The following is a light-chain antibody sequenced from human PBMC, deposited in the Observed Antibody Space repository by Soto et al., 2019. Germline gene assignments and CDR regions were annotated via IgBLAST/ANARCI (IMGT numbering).Light chain of an antibody. V-gene: IGLV2-14*01. J-gene: IGLJ2*01. CDR2: DVT. CDR1: SSDVGGYNY. Sequence: QSALTQPASVSGSPGQSISISCTGTSSDVGGYNYVSWYQQHPGKAPKLMIYDVTNRPSGISSRFSGSKSGNTASLTISGLHAEDEADYYCSSYTRSSTVVFGGGTKVTVL. CDR3: SSYTRSSTVV.